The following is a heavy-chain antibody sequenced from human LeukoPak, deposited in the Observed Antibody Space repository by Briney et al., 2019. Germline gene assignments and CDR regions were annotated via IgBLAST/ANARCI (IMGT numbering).Heavy chain of an antibody. CDR3: ARGRVGATFDY. CDR2: IYTSGST. D-gene: IGHD1-26*01. CDR1: GGSISSYY. V-gene: IGHV4-4*09. Sequence: SETLSLTCTVSGGSISSYYWSWIRQPPGKGLEWIGYIYTSGSTNYNPSLKSRVTIPVDTPKNQFSLKLSSVTAADTAVYYCARGRVGATFDYWGQGTLVTVSS. J-gene: IGHJ4*02.